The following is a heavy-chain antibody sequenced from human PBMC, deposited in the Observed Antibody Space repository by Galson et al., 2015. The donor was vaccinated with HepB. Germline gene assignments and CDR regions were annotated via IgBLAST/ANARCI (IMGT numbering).Heavy chain of an antibody. V-gene: IGHV1-2*06. CDR2: INPNSGGT. D-gene: IGHD4-17*01. J-gene: IGHJ4*02. CDR3: AREGKATVTFDY. Sequence: SVKVSCKASGYTFTGYYMHWVRQAPGQGLEWMGRINPNSGGTNYAQKFQGRVTMTRDTSIGTAYMELSRLRSDDTAVYYCAREGKATVTFDYWGQGTLVTVSS. CDR1: GYTFTGYY.